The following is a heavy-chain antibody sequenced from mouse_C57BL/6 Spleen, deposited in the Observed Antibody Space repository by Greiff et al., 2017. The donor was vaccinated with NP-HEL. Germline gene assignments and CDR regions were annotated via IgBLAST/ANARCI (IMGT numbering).Heavy chain of an antibody. V-gene: IGHV1-53*01. CDR1: GYTFTSYW. D-gene: IGHD2-2*01. Sequence: QVQLQQPGTELVKPGASVKLSCKASGYTFTSYWMHWVKQRPGPGLEWIGNINPSNGGTNYNEKFKSKATLTVDKSSSTAYMQLSSLTSEDSAVYYCARGMVTTRDLDYWGQGTTLTVSS. CDR3: ARGMVTTRDLDY. CDR2: INPSNGGT. J-gene: IGHJ2*01.